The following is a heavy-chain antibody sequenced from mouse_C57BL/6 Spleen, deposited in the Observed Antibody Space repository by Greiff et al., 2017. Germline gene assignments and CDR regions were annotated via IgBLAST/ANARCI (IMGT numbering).Heavy chain of an antibody. CDR3: ARDYSKGGYWYFDV. CDR1: GYTFTSYW. CDR2: IDPSDSYT. J-gene: IGHJ1*03. V-gene: IGHV1-69*01. Sequence: QVQLQQPGAELVMPGASVKLYCKASGYTFTSYWMHWVKQRPGQGLEWIGEIDPSDSYTNYNQKFKGKSTLTVDKSSSTAYMQLSSLTSEDSAVYYCARDYSKGGYWYFDVWGTGTTVTVSS. D-gene: IGHD2-5*01.